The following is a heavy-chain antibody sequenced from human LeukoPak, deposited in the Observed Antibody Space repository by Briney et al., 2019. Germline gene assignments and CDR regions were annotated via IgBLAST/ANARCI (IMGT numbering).Heavy chain of an antibody. J-gene: IGHJ5*02. CDR2: ISSSSVYT. CDR1: GFTFSSIA. V-gene: IGHV3-21*06. CDR3: ARTERILPAALSDT. D-gene: IGHD2-2*01. Sequence: PGGSLRLSCAASGFTFSSIAMSWVRQAPGKGLEWVSSISSSSVYTYYADSMKGRFTVSRDNAKNSLYLQMNSLRVEDTAVYYCARTERILPAALSDTWGQGTPVTVSS.